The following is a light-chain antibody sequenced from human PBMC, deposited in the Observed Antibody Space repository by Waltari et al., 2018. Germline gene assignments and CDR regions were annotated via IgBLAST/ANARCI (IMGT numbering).Light chain of an antibody. J-gene: IGLJ3*02. Sequence: QSALTQPASVSGSPGQSITISCTGTSSDVGSYNLVSWYQQHPGKAPKLMIYQGSKWPSGVSNRFSGSKSGNTASLTISGLQAEDEADYCCCSYAGSRTDWVFGGGTKLTVL. V-gene: IGLV2-23*01. CDR2: QGS. CDR1: SSDVGSYNL. CDR3: CSYAGSRTDWV.